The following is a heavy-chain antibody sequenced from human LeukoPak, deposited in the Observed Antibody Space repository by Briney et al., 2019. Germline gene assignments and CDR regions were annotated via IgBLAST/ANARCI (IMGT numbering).Heavy chain of an antibody. CDR3: ARAGINILWRWGFDP. J-gene: IGHJ5*02. V-gene: IGHV1-69*13. Sequence: SVKVSCKASGGTFSSYAISWVRQAPGQWLEWMGGIIPIFGTANYAQKFQGRVTITADESTSTAYMELSSLRSEDTAVYYCARAGINILWRWGFDPWGQGTLVTVSS. CDR1: GGTFSSYA. CDR2: IIPIFGTA. D-gene: IGHD2-21*01.